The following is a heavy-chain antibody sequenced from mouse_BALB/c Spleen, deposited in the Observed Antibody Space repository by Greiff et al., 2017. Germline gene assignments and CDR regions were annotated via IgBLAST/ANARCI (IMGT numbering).Heavy chain of an antibody. Sequence: VQLQQSGAELVRPGVSVKISCKGSGYTFTDYAMHWVKQSHAKSLEWIGRINPYNGDTFYNQKFKGKATLTVDKSSSTAHMELLSLTSEDSAVYYCGRSGDPAWGQGTLVTVSA. CDR1: GYTFTDYA. V-gene: IGHV1-37*01. J-gene: IGHJ3*01. D-gene: IGHD1-2*01. CDR3: GRSGDPA. CDR2: INPYNGDT.